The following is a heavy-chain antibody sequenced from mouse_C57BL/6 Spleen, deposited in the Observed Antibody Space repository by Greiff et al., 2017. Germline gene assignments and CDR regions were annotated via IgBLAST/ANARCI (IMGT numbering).Heavy chain of an antibody. CDR1: GFSLTSYG. J-gene: IGHJ1*03. D-gene: IGHD1-1*01. CDR2: IWRGGST. V-gene: IGHV2-5*01. Sequence: QVQLQQSGPGLVQPSQSLSITCTVSGFSLTSYGVHWVRQSPGKGLEWLGVIWRGGSTDYNAAFMSRLSITKDNSKSQVFLKMISLQADDTAIYYCAKKAENYYGGEYFDVWGTGTTVTVSS. CDR3: AKKAENYYGGEYFDV.